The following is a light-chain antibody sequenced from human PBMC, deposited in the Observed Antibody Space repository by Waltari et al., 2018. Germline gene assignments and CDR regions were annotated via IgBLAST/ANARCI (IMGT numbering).Light chain of an antibody. CDR2: DSS. Sequence: EVVMTQSPATLSVSPGERVTPSCRASQTVANTYLAWYQQKPGQAPRLLISDSSRRATGIPDRFRGSGSGTDFTLTITRLEPEDFAVYYCQQYGRSPQTFGQGTRVEIK. CDR3: QQYGRSPQT. V-gene: IGKV3-20*01. J-gene: IGKJ1*01. CDR1: QTVANTY.